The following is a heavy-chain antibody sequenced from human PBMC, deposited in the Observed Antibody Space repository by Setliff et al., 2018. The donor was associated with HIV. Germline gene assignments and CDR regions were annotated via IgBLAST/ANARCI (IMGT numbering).Heavy chain of an antibody. CDR1: GFTFSSYG. CDR2: IWYDGSNK. J-gene: IGHJ4*02. CDR3: ARDGGVIVQRGFDY. D-gene: IGHD3-16*02. V-gene: IGHV3-33*01. Sequence: PGGSLRLSCAASGFTFSSYGTHWVRQAPGKGLEWVAVIWYDGSNKYYADSVKGRFTISRDNSKNTLYLQMNSLRAEDTAVYYCARDGGVIVQRGFDYWGQGTLVTVSS.